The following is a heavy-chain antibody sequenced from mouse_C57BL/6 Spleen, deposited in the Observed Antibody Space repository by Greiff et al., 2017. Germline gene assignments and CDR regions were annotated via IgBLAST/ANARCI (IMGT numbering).Heavy chain of an antibody. CDR2: FNPSNGGT. CDR1: GYTFTSYW. Sequence: QVQLQQPGTELVKPGASVKLSCKASGYTFTSYWMHWVKQRPGQGLEWIGNFNPSNGGTNYNEKFKSKATLTVDKSSSTAYMQLSSLTSEDSAFYYCARSSGYSNPYYFDYWGQGTTLTVSS. V-gene: IGHV1-53*01. J-gene: IGHJ2*01. CDR3: ARSSGYSNPYYFDY. D-gene: IGHD2-5*01.